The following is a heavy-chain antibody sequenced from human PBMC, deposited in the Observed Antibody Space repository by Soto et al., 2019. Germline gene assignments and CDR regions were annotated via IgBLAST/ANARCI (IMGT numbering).Heavy chain of an antibody. CDR1: GYRFTSYW. Sequence: XDSLTISCRTSGYRFTSYWIALVRQMPGKGLEWMGIIFPSDSDTRYSPSFQGQATISADRSTSTVFLQWASLKASDTAVYFCARKDKSGYFNWFDPWGQGTLVTVSS. V-gene: IGHV5-51*01. CDR3: ARKDKSGYFNWFDP. J-gene: IGHJ5*02. D-gene: IGHD3-22*01. CDR2: IFPSDSDT.